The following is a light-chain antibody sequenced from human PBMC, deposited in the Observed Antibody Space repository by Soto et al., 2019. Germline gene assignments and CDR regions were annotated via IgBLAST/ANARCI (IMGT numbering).Light chain of an antibody. V-gene: IGLV1-51*01. CDR1: SSNIGNNY. CDR2: DVT. J-gene: IGLJ1*01. CDR3: SSFTSISTYV. Sequence: QSVLTQPPSVSAAPGQKVTISCSGSSSNIGNNYVSWYQQLPGTAPKLLIYDVTHRPSGVSERFSGSKSGFTASLTISGLQAEDESHYYCSSFTSISTYVFGTGTKVTVL.